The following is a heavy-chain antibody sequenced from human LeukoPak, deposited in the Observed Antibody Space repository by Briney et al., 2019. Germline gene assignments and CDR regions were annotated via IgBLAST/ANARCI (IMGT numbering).Heavy chain of an antibody. CDR2: IKHDGSEK. CDR1: GFTFSTYW. V-gene: IGHV3-7*04. Sequence: GGSLRLSCAVSGFTFSTYWMSWVRQAPGKGLEWVANIKHDGSEKYSVDSAKGRFTISRDNAKNSLYLQMNSLRAEDTAVYYCARGAHSSVWEYFFYYMDVWGKGTTVIVSS. J-gene: IGHJ6*03. CDR3: ARGAHSSVWEYFFYYMDV. D-gene: IGHD5/OR15-5a*01.